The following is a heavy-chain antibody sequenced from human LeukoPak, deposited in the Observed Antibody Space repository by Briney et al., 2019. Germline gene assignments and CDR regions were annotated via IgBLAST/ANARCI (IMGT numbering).Heavy chain of an antibody. CDR2: IYTSGRT. D-gene: IGHD3-10*01. V-gene: IGHV4-61*02. CDR3: ARVYDSGSQAYFYYMDV. J-gene: IGHJ6*03. CDR1: GGSISSCSYY. Sequence: SETLSLTCTVSGGSISSCSYYWSRIRQHAGEGLEWIWRIYTSGRTNYNPSLKSPLSISIDTSRNQFHMKLSSATAADTAVYYCARVYDSGSQAYFYYMDVWGKGTTVTISS.